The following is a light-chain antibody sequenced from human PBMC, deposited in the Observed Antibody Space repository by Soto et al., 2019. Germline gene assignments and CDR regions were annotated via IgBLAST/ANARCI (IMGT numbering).Light chain of an antibody. CDR3: SSYTSSSTRV. CDR2: EVS. Sequence: QSALTQPASVSGSPGQSITISCTGTSSDVGGYNYVSWYQQHPGKDPKLMIYEVSNRPSGVSNRFSGSKSGNTASLTISGRQAEDEADYYCSSYTSSSTRVFGGGTKLTVL. CDR1: SSDVGGYNY. J-gene: IGLJ2*01. V-gene: IGLV2-14*01.